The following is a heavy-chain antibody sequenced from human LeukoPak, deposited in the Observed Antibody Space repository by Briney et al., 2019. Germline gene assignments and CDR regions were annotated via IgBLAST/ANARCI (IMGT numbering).Heavy chain of an antibody. CDR3: ASRTFASAIVGVKAALDI. CDR2: INHSGST. J-gene: IGHJ3*02. CDR1: GGSFSGYY. Sequence: PSETLSLTCAVYGGSFSGYYWSWIRQPPGKGLEWIGEINHSGSTNYNPSLKSRVTIPVDTSKNQFSLRLSSVTAADTAVYYCASRTFASAIVGVKAALDIWGQGTMVTVSS. V-gene: IGHV4-34*01. D-gene: IGHD1-26*01.